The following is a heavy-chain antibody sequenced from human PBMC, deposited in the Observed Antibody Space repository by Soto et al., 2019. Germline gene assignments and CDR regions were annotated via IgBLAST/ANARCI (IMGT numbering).Heavy chain of an antibody. Sequence: EVQLLESGGGLVQPGGSLRLSCAASGFTFSSYGMTWVRQAPGTGLEWVSFSSATGAGTYYADSVKGRFTISRDNSKTTLYLGMTSLRAADTAVHYCAKDRRAGVNYGVYSDFWGQGALVIVSS. J-gene: IGHJ4*02. D-gene: IGHD3-10*01. V-gene: IGHV3-23*01. CDR3: AKDRRAGVNYGVYSDF. CDR2: SSATGAGT. CDR1: GFTFSSYG.